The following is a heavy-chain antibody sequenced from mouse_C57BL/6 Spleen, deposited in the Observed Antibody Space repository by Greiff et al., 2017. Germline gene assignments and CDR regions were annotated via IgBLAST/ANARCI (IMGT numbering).Heavy chain of an antibody. CDR2: LDPRDGST. V-gene: IGHV1-85*01. J-gene: IGHJ1*03. CDR3: ARSDYGSSYWYFDV. Sequence: VKLVESGPELVKPGASVKLSCKASGYTFTSYDINWVKQRPGQGLEWIGWLDPRDGSTKYNEKFKGKATLTVDTSSRTAYMELHSLPSEDSAVYFCARSDYGSSYWYFDVWGTGTTVTVSS. D-gene: IGHD1-1*01. CDR1: GYTFTSYD.